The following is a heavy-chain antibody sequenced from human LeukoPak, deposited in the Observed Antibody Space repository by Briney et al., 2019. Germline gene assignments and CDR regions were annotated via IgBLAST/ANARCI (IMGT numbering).Heavy chain of an antibody. D-gene: IGHD6-25*01. V-gene: IGHV4-61*02. Sequence: SQTLSLTCTVSGGSISSGSYYWSWIRQPAGKGLEWIGRIYTSGSTNYNPSLKSRVTISVDTSKNQFSLKLSSVTAADTAVYYCARRGRASRIAAMLWGQGTLVTVSS. CDR1: GGSISSGSYY. J-gene: IGHJ4*02. CDR3: ARRGRASRIAAML. CDR2: IYTSGST.